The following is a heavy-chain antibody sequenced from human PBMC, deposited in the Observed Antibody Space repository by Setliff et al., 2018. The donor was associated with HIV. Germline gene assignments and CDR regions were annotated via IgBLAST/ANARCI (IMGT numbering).Heavy chain of an antibody. CDR1: GYSISSGYY. CDR3: ARDPPGYGDSKDY. D-gene: IGHD4-17*01. V-gene: IGHV4-38-2*02. J-gene: IGHJ4*02. Sequence: ETLSLTCAVSGYSISSGYYWGWIRQPPGKGLEWIGRIYSSGGTNYNPSLKSRVTMSVDTSKNQFSLNLRSVTAADTAVYYCARDPPGYGDSKDYWGQGKLVTVSS. CDR2: IYSSGGT.